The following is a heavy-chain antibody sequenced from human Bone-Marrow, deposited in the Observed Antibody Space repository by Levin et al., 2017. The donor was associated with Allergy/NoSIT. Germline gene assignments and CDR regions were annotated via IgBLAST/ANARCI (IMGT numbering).Heavy chain of an antibody. CDR3: ARGSGRNWGRDAFDI. Sequence: GESLKISCAASGFTFSSYSMNWVRQAPGKGLEWVSYISSSSSTIYYADSVKGRFTISRDNAKNSLYLQMNSLRDEDTAVYYCARGSGRNWGRDAFDIWGQGTMVTVSS. J-gene: IGHJ3*02. V-gene: IGHV3-48*02. CDR2: ISSSSSTI. CDR1: GFTFSSYS. D-gene: IGHD7-27*01.